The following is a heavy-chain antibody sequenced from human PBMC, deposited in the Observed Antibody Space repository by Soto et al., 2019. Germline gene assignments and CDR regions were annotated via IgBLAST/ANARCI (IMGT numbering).Heavy chain of an antibody. CDR2: ISTSGANI. V-gene: IGHV3-21*01. Sequence: GGSLRLSCAASRFTFSTYSMNWVRQAPGKGLEWVSSISTSGANIYYADSVQGRFTISRDNAKNSLYLQMNSLRAEDTAVYYCARDQEPTHSSYGMDVWGQGTTVTVSS. D-gene: IGHD1-1*01. CDR1: RFTFSTYS. J-gene: IGHJ6*02. CDR3: ARDQEPTHSSYGMDV.